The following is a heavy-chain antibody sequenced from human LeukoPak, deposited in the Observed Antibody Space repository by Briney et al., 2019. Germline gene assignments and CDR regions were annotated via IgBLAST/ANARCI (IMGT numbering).Heavy chain of an antibody. D-gene: IGHD6-13*01. Sequence: GGSLRLSCEASGFTFNNYAMHWVRQAPGEGLEWVAVISRDGTLQYYADSVKGRFTISRDNAKNSLYLQMNSLRAEDTAVYYCARDWAAAGVFDYWGQGTLVTVSS. V-gene: IGHV3-30*04. CDR1: GFTFNNYA. CDR3: ARDWAAAGVFDY. J-gene: IGHJ4*02. CDR2: ISRDGTLQ.